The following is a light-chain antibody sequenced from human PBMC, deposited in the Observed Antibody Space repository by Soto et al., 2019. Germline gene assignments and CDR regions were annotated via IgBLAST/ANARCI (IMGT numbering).Light chain of an antibody. CDR1: QSISRW. CDR3: QHYNSYWT. Sequence: DIQMTQSPSTLSEYVGDRVTLTCRASQSISRWLAWYQQKPGKAPKLLIYDASTLESGVPSRFSGRGSGTEFTLTISSLKPDDFATYYCQHYNSYWTFGQGTKLDIK. V-gene: IGKV1-5*01. CDR2: DAS. J-gene: IGKJ1*01.